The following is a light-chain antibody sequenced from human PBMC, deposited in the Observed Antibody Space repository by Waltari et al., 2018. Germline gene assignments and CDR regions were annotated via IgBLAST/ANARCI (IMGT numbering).Light chain of an antibody. V-gene: IGLV2-8*01. CDR2: DVT. CDR1: SSDIGA. CDR3: TSDAGSNSNSFYV. Sequence: QSALTQPPSASGSPGQSVTISCTGASSDIGAVSWYQHHPGKAPKLMIYDVTERPSGGPGRFAGSGSGNTASRTVSGLQPEDEADYYCTSDAGSNSNSFYVFGTGTKVTVL. J-gene: IGLJ1*01.